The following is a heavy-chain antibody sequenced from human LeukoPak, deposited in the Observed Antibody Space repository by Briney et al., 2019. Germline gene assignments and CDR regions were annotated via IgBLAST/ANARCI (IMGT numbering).Heavy chain of an antibody. CDR2: IRSKANTYAA. CDR3: MARGDSYGLFDY. V-gene: IGHV3-73*01. D-gene: IGHD5-18*01. CDR1: GFTFSDSA. J-gene: IGHJ4*01. Sequence: PGGSLRLSCAASGFTFSDSAMHWVRQASGAGLEWGARIRSKANTYAASYAASVKGRFTISRDDSKNTASLQMNSLKTEDTAVYYCMARGDSYGLFDYWGHGTLVTVSS.